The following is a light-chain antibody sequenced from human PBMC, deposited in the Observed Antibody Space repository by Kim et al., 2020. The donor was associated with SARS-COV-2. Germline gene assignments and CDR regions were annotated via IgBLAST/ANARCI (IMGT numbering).Light chain of an antibody. CDR2: WAS. CDR1: QSVLYSSNNKNY. CDR3: QQYYSAPYT. Sequence: DIVMTQSPDSLAVSLGERATINCKSSQSVLYSSNNKNYLAWYQLKPGQPPNLLISWASTRESGVPDRFSGSGSGTDFTLTISSLQAEDVAVYYCQQYYSAPYTFGQGTKLEIK. V-gene: IGKV4-1*01. J-gene: IGKJ2*01.